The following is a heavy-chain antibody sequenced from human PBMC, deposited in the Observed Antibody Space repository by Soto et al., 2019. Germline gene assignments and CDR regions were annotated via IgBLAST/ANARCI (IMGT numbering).Heavy chain of an antibody. V-gene: IGHV1-69*04. Sequence: SVKVSCKASGYTFTSYYMHWVRQAPGQGLEWMGRIIPILGIANYAQKFQGRVTITADKSTSTAYMELSSLRSEDTAVYYCARGVEGVGDDYIWGSYRDPDAFDIWGQGTMVTVSS. D-gene: IGHD3-16*02. CDR1: GYTFTSYY. J-gene: IGHJ3*02. CDR2: IIPILGIA. CDR3: ARGVEGVGDDYIWGSYRDPDAFDI.